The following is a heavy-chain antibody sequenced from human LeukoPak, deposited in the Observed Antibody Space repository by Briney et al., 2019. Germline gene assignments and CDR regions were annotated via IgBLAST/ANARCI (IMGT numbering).Heavy chain of an antibody. J-gene: IGHJ4*02. D-gene: IGHD4-11*01. V-gene: IGHV3-74*01. CDR2: INPDDGST. CDR1: GFTFRKYW. CDR3: AKEETTVKTPGIDY. Sequence: PGGSLRLSCAASGFTFRKYWLHWVRQAPGKGLVWVSRINPDDGSTSYADSVKGRFTISRDNSKNTLSLQMNSLRAEDTAVYYCAKEETTVKTPGIDYWGQGTLVTVSS.